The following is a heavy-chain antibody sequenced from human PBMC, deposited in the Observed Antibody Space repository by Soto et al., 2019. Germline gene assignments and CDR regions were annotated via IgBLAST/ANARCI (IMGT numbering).Heavy chain of an antibody. J-gene: IGHJ3*02. V-gene: IGHV3-7*03. CDR1: GFTLSRHW. CDR3: ARDGLPFALDI. Sequence: GGSLRLSCAASGFTLSRHWMSWVRQAPGKGLEWVAKIKEDGSEENYVDSVRGRFTISRDNAKNSLYLQMNSLRAEDTAVYYSARDGLPFALDIWGQGTVVTVSS. D-gene: IGHD3-16*01. CDR2: IKEDGSEE.